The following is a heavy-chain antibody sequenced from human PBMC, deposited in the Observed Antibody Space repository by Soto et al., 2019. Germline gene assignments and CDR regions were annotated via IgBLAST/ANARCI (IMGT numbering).Heavy chain of an antibody. D-gene: IGHD5-12*01. CDR3: ARLPPLYGGYVSRWFDP. J-gene: IGHJ5*02. V-gene: IGHV5-51*01. CDR2: IYPGDSDI. Sequence: PGESLKISCKGAGYKFTAYGIGWVRQMPGKGLEWMGIIYPGDSDIRYSPSFQGQVTISADKSISTAYLQWSSLKASDTAMYYCARLPPLYGGYVSRWFDPWGQGTLVTVSS. CDR1: GYKFTAYG.